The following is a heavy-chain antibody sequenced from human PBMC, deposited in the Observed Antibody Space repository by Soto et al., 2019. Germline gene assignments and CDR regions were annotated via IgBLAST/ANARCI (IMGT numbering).Heavy chain of an antibody. Sequence: GGSLRVSCAASGFSFSTYTMSWVRRAPGKGLEWVSAISGSGGSPSYADSVQGRFTISRDNPKKTLYLQMNSLRAEDTAVYYCAKARCTTSNCYVPDYWGQGTLVTVS. V-gene: IGHV3-23*01. D-gene: IGHD2-8*01. CDR3: AKARCTTSNCYVPDY. CDR1: GFSFSTYT. J-gene: IGHJ4*02. CDR2: ISGSGGSP.